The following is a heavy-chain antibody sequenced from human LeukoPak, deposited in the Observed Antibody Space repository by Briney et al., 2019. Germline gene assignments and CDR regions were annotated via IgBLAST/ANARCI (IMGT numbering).Heavy chain of an antibody. CDR2: ISDIGSI. D-gene: IGHD2-8*02. J-gene: IGHJ4*02. V-gene: IGHV4-59*08. Sequence: SETLSLTCTVSGGSISSYYWSWIRQPSGKGLEWIAYISDIGSINYNPSLKSRVTISLDTSKNQFSLKLSSVTAADTAVYYCAGHHPRNTVDFWGQGTLVTVSS. CDR3: AGHHPRNTVDF. CDR1: GGSISSYY.